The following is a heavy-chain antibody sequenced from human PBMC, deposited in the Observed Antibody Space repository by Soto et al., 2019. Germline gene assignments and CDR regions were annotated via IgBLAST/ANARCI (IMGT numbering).Heavy chain of an antibody. V-gene: IGHV4-30-4*01. CDR3: ARNRGVATISGLDY. CDR1: GGSISSGDHY. J-gene: IGHJ4*02. Sequence: KSSETLSLTCTLSGGSISSGDHYWSWLRQPPGKGLEWIGYIYYSGSTYYNPSLKSRVTISVDTSKNQFSLKLSSVTAADTAVYYCARNRGVATISGLDYWGQGTLVTVSS. D-gene: IGHD5-12*01. CDR2: IYYSGST.